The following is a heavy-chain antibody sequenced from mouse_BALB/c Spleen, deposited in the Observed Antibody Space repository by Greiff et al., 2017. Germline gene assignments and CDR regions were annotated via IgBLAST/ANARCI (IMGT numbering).Heavy chain of an antibody. Sequence: QVQLKQPGAELVKPGASVKLSCKASGYTFTSYWMHWVKQRPGQGLEWIGEINPSNGRTNYNEKFKSKATLTVDKSSSTAYMQLSSLTSEDSAVYYCSRERYYYGSGWFAYWGEGTLVTVSA. CDR1: GYTFTSYW. V-gene: IGHV1S81*02. J-gene: IGHJ3*01. CDR2: INPSNGRT. D-gene: IGHD1-1*01. CDR3: SRERYYYGSGWFAY.